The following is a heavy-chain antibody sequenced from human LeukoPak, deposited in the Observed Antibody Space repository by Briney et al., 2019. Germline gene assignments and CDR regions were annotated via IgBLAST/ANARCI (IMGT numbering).Heavy chain of an antibody. J-gene: IGHJ4*02. CDR1: GFTFSSYE. D-gene: IGHD2-2*01. V-gene: IGHV3-48*03. Sequence: GGSLRLSCAASGFTFSSYEMNWVRQTPGKGLEWVSYISSSGSTIYYADSVKGRLTISRDNAKNSLYLQMNSLRAEDTAVYYCASQPLGGDYFGYWGQGILVIVSS. CDR3: ASQPLGGDYFGY. CDR2: ISSSGSTI.